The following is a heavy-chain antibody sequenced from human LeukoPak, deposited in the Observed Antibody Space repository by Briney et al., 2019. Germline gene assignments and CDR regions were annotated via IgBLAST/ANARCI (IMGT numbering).Heavy chain of an antibody. V-gene: IGHV1-18*01. D-gene: IGHD2-2*01. Sequence: ASVKVSCKASGYTFTSYGISWVRQAPGQGLEWMGWISAYNGNTNYAQKLQGRVTMTTDTSTSTAYMELRRLRSDDTAVYYCARAGFGGYCSSTSCYEDYWGQGTLVTVSS. CDR2: ISAYNGNT. CDR1: GYTFTSYG. CDR3: ARAGFGGYCSSTSCYEDY. J-gene: IGHJ4*02.